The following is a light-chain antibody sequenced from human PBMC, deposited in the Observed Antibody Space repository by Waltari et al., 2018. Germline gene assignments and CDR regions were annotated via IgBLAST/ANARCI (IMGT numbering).Light chain of an antibody. V-gene: IGKV1-39*01. CDR3: QQRGT. CDR2: AAS. J-gene: IGKJ3*01. Sequence: DIQMTQSPSSLSPSVGDRVTITCRASQSISRYLNWYQQKPGKAPKLLIYAASSLQSGVPSRFSGSGSGTDFTLTISSLQPEDFATYYCQQRGTFGPGTKVDIK. CDR1: QSISRY.